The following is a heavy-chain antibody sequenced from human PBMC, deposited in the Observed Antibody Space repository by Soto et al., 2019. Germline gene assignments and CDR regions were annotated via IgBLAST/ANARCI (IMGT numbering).Heavy chain of an antibody. CDR3: GKDVRWAGTVTKYFDY. J-gene: IGHJ4*02. V-gene: IGHV3-23*01. D-gene: IGHD4-17*01. CDR1: GFTFSSYA. Sequence: EVQLLESGGGLVQPGGSLRLSCAASGFTFSSYAMTWVRQAPGKGLEWVSAISGSGGGTYYADSVKGRFTSSRDNSKNTLYLQMNSLRDEDTAVYYCGKDVRWAGTVTKYFDYWGQGTLVTVSS. CDR2: ISGSGGGT.